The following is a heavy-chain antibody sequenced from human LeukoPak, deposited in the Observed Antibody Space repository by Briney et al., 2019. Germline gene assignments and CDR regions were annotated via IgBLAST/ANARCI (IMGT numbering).Heavy chain of an antibody. Sequence: GGSLRLSCAASRFTFSDYYMSWMRQAPGKGLECVAYISGSGSITNYADSVRGRFIISRDNAENSLYLQMSSLRADDTAVYYCARDHSGRHSVVGYWGQGTPVTVSS. CDR3: ARDHSGRHSVVGY. J-gene: IGHJ4*02. CDR1: RFTFSDYY. D-gene: IGHD1-26*01. CDR2: ISGSGSIT. V-gene: IGHV3-11*01.